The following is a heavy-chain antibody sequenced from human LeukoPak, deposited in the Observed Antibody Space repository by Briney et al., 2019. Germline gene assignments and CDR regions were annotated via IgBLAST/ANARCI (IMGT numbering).Heavy chain of an antibody. CDR3: ARDRSGSYLPYYFDY. CDR2: IIPIFGTA. J-gene: IGHJ4*02. V-gene: IGHV1-69*13. CDR1: GGTFSSYA. D-gene: IGHD1-26*01. Sequence: SVTVSCKASGGTFSSYAISWVRQAPGQGLEWMGGIIPIFGTANYAQKFQGRVTITADESTSTAYMELSSLRSGDTAVYYCARDRSGSYLPYYFDYWGQGTLVTVSS.